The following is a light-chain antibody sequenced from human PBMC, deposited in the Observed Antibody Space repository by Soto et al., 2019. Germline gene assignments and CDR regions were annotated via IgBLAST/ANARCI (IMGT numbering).Light chain of an antibody. CDR2: DAS. J-gene: IGKJ2*01. CDR3: QQYGNSPYT. Sequence: EIVLTQSPVTLSLSPGERATLSCRASQSVSSYLAWYQQKPGQAPRLLIYDASNRATGIPARFSGSGSGTDFTLTISSLEPEDFAVYYCQQYGNSPYTFGQGTKLEIK. CDR1: QSVSSY. V-gene: IGKV3-11*01.